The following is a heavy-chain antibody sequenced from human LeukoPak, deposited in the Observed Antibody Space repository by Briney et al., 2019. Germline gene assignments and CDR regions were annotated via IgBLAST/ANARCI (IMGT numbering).Heavy chain of an antibody. D-gene: IGHD1-26*01. Sequence: PGGSLRLSCAASGFTFSSYSMNWVRQAPGKGLEWVSSISSSSSYIYYADSVKGRFTISRDNAKNSLYLQMNSLRAEDTAVYYCARGITSGSYPNPYYFDYWGQGTLVTVSS. V-gene: IGHV3-21*01. J-gene: IGHJ4*02. CDR1: GFTFSSYS. CDR2: ISSSSSYI. CDR3: ARGITSGSYPNPYYFDY.